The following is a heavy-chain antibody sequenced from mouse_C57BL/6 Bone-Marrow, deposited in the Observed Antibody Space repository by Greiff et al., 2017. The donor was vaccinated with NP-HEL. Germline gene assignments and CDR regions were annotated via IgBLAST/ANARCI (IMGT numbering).Heavy chain of an antibody. CDR2: ISNGGGST. J-gene: IGHJ4*01. Sequence: EVQLVESGGGLVQPGGSLKLSCAASGFTFSDYYMYWVRQTPEKRLEWVAYISNGGGSTYYPDTVKGRFTISRDNAKNTLYLQMSRLKSGDTAMYYCARRGPAGYAMGYWGQGTSVTVSS. CDR3: ARRGPAGYAMGY. V-gene: IGHV5-12*01. CDR1: GFTFSDYY.